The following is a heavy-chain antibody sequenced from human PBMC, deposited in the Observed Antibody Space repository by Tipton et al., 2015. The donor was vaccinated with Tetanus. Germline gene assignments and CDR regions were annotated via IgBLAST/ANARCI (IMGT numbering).Heavy chain of an antibody. V-gene: IGHV4-59*02. CDR1: GDSVSGYY. CDR2: VYYTGST. J-gene: IGHJ4*02. Sequence: TLSLTCAVSGDSVSGYYWSWIRQPPGKGLEWIGYVYYTGSTNHNPSLKSRVTISMDRSKNQISLQLTSVTAADTAVYFCARVSRRNFYFDYWGPGAQVTVSS. D-gene: IGHD2/OR15-2a*01. CDR3: ARVSRRNFYFDY.